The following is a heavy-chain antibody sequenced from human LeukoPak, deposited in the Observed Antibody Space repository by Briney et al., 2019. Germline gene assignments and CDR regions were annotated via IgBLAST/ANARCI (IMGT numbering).Heavy chain of an antibody. D-gene: IGHD6-19*01. CDR1: GFTFNIAW. J-gene: IGHJ4*02. V-gene: IGHV3-15*01. CDR3: TTYGSTWRLFDY. Sequence: AGGSQRLSCAASGFTFNIAWMSWVRQAPGKGLEWVGRIKSKTDGGTTDYAAPVKGRFSISRDDSKNTLYLQMNSLKTEDTAVYYCTTYGSTWRLFDYWGQGTRVTVSS. CDR2: IKSKTDGGTT.